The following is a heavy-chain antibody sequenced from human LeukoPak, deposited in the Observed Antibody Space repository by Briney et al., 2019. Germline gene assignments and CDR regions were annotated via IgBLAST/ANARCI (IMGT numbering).Heavy chain of an antibody. CDR1: GYSISSDYF. V-gene: IGHV4-38-2*01. D-gene: IGHD6-19*01. CDR3: ARVGITVAGPFDY. Sequence: SETLSLTCAVSGYSISSDYFWGWIRPPPGRGLEWIGSIYHSGTTYYNPSLKSRVTISVDTSKNQFSLKLSSATAADTAVYYCARVGITVAGPFDYWGQGTLVAVSS. J-gene: IGHJ4*02. CDR2: IYHSGTT.